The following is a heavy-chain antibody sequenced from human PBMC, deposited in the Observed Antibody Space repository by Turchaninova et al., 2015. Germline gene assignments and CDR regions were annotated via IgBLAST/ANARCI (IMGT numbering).Heavy chain of an antibody. CDR1: GFTSRCDS. V-gene: IGHV3-21*04. CDR2: ISGSGASI. CDR3: ARDAGDSPNKNTDS. Sequence: EVXLVVXVXGVXXPGGXXGLPWAASGFTSRCDSMNWGRQGPGKGLEGVSSISGSGASIFYADSVKGRFTISRDNADNSLYLQMNSLRAEDTAIYYCARDAGDSPNKNTDSWGQGSLVTVSS. D-gene: IGHD4-17*01. J-gene: IGHJ4*02.